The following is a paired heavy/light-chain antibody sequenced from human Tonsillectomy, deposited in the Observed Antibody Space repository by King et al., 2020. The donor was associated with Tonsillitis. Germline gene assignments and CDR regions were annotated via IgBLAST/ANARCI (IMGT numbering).Light chain of an antibody. Sequence: QSALTQPASVSGSPGQSITISCTGTSSDIGSYDLVSWYQQHPGKAPKLMIYEVSKRPSGGSNRFSGSKSGNTASLTISGLQADDEADYYCWSYAGNNILSFGRGTKLTVL. CDR1: SSDIGSYDL. CDR3: WSYAGNNILS. V-gene: IGLV2-23*02. J-gene: IGLJ2*01. CDR2: EVS.
Heavy chain of an antibody. J-gene: IGHJ4*02. D-gene: IGHD1-26*01. CDR2: ILYDGSNK. CDR3: AKGSSWELPLPPDY. CDR1: GFTFSTYG. Sequence: QVQLVESGGGVVQPGRSLRLSCAASGFTFSTYGMHWVRQAPGKGLEWVALILYDGSNKFYTDSVKGRFTISRDNSENTLYLHMNSLRPEDTAVYYCAKGSSWELPLPPDYWGQGTLVTVSS. V-gene: IGHV3-30*18.